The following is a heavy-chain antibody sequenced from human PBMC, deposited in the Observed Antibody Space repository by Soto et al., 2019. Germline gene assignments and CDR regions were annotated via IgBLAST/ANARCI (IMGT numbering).Heavy chain of an antibody. V-gene: IGHV1-69*13. Sequence: SVKVSCEASGGTFSSYAISWVRQAPGQGLEWMGGIIPIFGTANYAQKFQGRVTITADESTSTAYMELSSLRSEDTAVYYCASGEGYSGYDSGTGYWGQGTLVTVSS. CDR1: GGTFSSYA. D-gene: IGHD5-12*01. CDR3: ASGEGYSGYDSGTGY. J-gene: IGHJ4*02. CDR2: IIPIFGTA.